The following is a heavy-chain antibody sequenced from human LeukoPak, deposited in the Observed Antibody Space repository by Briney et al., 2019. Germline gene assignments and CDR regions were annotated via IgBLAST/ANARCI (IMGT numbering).Heavy chain of an antibody. Sequence: ASVKVSCKASGYTFTSFGTSWVRQAPGQGVGWVGWISAYNGNTNYAQKLQGRVTMTTDTSTSTAYMELRGLRSDDTAVYYCARVLGGSSFLYWGQGTLVTVSS. CDR1: GYTFTSFG. CDR2: ISAYNGNT. J-gene: IGHJ4*02. V-gene: IGHV1-18*01. CDR3: ARVLGGSSFLY. D-gene: IGHD6-13*01.